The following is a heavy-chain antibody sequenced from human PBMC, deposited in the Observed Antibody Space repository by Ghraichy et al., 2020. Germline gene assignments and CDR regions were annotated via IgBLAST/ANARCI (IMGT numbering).Heavy chain of an antibody. J-gene: IGHJ4*02. V-gene: IGHV4-39*01. CDR2: ISYSGST. D-gene: IGHD6-13*01. CDR3: AADGSTISWYYY. CDR1: GGSISSTNSY. Sequence: SETLSLTCTVSGGSISSTNSYWGWIRQPPGKGLEWIGSISYSGSTYYNPSLKSRVTISVDTSKKQFSLKLSSVTAADKAIYYCAADGSTISWYYYWGQGTLVTGSS.